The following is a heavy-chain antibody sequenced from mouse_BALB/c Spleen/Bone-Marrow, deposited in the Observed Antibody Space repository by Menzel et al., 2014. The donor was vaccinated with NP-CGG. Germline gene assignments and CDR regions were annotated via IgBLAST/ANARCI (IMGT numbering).Heavy chain of an antibody. J-gene: IGHJ2*01. CDR3: ARTPGVLYFFDY. Sequence: QVQLQQSGAELMKPGASVKISCKSSGYTFSSYWIEWVKQRPGHGLEWIGEILPESGSTNYNEKFRGKATFTADTSFNTAYMQLSSLTSEDSAVYYCARTPGVLYFFDYWGQGTTLTVSS. CDR2: ILPESGST. CDR1: GYTFSSYW. V-gene: IGHV1-9*01.